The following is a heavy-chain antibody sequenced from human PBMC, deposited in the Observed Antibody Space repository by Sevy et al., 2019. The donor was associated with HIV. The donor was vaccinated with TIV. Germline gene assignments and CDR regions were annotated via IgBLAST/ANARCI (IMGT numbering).Heavy chain of an antibody. CDR3: ARARHSSSWYFWFDP. CDR1: GYTFTGYY. Sequence: ASVKVSCKDSGYTFTGYYMHWVRQAPGQGLEWMGWINPNSGGTNYAQTFQGRVTMTRDTSISTAYMELSRLRSDDTAVYYCARARHSSSWYFWFDPWGQGTLVTVSS. D-gene: IGHD6-13*01. J-gene: IGHJ5*02. V-gene: IGHV1-2*02. CDR2: INPNSGGT.